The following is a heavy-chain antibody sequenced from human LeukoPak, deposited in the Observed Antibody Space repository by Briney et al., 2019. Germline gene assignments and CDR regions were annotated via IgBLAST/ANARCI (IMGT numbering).Heavy chain of an antibody. CDR1: GFTFSSYG. J-gene: IGHJ4*02. D-gene: IGHD3-9*01. CDR2: ISDDGTNK. CDR3: ARVHATGYFSLDLGY. Sequence: GGSLRLSCAASGFTFSSYGMHWVRQAPGKGLEWVSLISDDGTNKDYTDSVKGRFTISRDNSKNTLYLQMNSLRDEDTAVYFCARVHATGYFSLDLGYWGQGTLVTVSS. V-gene: IGHV3-30*03.